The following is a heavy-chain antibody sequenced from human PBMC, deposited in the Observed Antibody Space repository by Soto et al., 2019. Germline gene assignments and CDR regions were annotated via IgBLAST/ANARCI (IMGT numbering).Heavy chain of an antibody. CDR3: ARSVERWLPNWFDP. CDR1: GFTFSSYE. V-gene: IGHV3-48*03. D-gene: IGHD6-19*01. CDR2: ISSSGSTI. J-gene: IGHJ5*02. Sequence: GGSLRLSCAASGFTFSSYEMNWVRQAPGKGLECVSYISSSGSTIYYADSVKGRFTISRDNAKNSLYLQMNSLRAEDTAVYYCARSVERWLPNWFDPWGQGTLVTVSS.